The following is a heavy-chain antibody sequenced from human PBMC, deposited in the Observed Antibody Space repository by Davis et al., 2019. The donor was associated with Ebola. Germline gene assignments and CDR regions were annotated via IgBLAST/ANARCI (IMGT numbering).Heavy chain of an antibody. CDR3: AREPTPTSLEWLYKSDRFDY. V-gene: IGHV1-18*01. CDR2: ISAYNGNT. CDR1: GYTFTSYG. Sequence: ASVKVSCKASGYTFTSYGISWVRQAPGQGLEWMGWISAYNGNTNYAQKLQGRVTMTTDTSTSTAYMELRSLRSDDTAVYYCAREPTPTSLEWLYKSDRFDYWGQGTLVTVSS. D-gene: IGHD3-3*01. J-gene: IGHJ4*02.